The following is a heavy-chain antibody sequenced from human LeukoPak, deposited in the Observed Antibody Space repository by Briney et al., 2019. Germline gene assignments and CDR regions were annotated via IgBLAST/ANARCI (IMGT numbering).Heavy chain of an antibody. CDR2: ISSSSSYI. V-gene: IGHV3-21*01. D-gene: IGHD6-19*01. CDR1: GFTFSSYS. J-gene: IGHJ4*02. Sequence: PGGSLRLSCAASGFTFSSYSMNWVRQAPGKGLEWVSSISSSSSYIYYADSVKGRFTISRDNAKNSLYLQMNSLRAEDTAVYYCAGAPISGWYLDYWGQGTLVTVSS. CDR3: AGAPISGWYLDY.